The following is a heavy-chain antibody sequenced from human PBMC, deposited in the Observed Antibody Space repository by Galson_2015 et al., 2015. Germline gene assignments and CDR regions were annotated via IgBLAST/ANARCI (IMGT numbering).Heavy chain of an antibody. V-gene: IGHV4-39*01. CDR3: ARLQRQSEQQLPPIDY. CDR2: IYYSGST. Sequence: SETLSLTCTVSGGFISSSSYYWGWIRQPPGKGLEWIGSIYYSGSTYYNPSLKSRVTISVDTSKNQFSPKLSSVTAADTAVYYCARLQRQSEQQLPPIDYWGQGTLVTVSS. J-gene: IGHJ4*02. CDR1: GGFISSSSYY. D-gene: IGHD6-13*01.